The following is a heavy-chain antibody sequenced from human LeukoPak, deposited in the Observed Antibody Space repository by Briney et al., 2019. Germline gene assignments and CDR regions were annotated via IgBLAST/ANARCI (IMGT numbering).Heavy chain of an antibody. CDR2: IYYSGST. V-gene: IGHV4-59*12. CDR1: GGSISNKY. D-gene: IGHD3-22*01. Sequence: KPSETLSLTCTVSGGSISNKYWSWIRQPPGKGLEWIGYIYYSGSTNYNPSLKSRVTILVDTSKNQFSLKLSSVTAADTAVYYCARDAYYYDSSGYLIWGQGTMVTVSS. J-gene: IGHJ3*02. CDR3: ARDAYYYDSSGYLI.